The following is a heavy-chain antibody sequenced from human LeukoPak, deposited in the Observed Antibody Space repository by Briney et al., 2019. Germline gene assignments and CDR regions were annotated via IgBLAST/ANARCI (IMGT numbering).Heavy chain of an antibody. D-gene: IGHD2-2*02. CDR3: AKDRANWAIDD. J-gene: IGHJ4*02. V-gene: IGHV3-9*01. CDR2: ISWNSGSI. CDR1: GFTFDDYA. Sequence: PGRSLRLSCAASGFTFDDYAMHWVRQAPGKGLEWVSGISWNSGSIGYADSVKGRFTISRDNAKNSLYLQMNSLRAEDTALYYCAKDRANWAIDDWGQGTQVTVSS.